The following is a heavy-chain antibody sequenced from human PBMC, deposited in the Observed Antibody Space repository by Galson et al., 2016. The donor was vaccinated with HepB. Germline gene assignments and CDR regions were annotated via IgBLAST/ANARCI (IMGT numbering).Heavy chain of an antibody. V-gene: IGHV3-49*03. CDR1: GFTFSDHA. J-gene: IGHJ5*02. CDR3: TDGGGIAAAARGLNH. CDR2: ISSNAYGGTT. Sequence: SLRLSFAASGFTFSDHAMIWFRQAPGKGLEGVGFISSNAYGGTTEFAASVKDRFTISRDDSKSIAYLQMNSLKIEDTAVYYCTDGGGIAAAARGLNHWGQGTLVTVAS. D-gene: IGHD6-13*01.